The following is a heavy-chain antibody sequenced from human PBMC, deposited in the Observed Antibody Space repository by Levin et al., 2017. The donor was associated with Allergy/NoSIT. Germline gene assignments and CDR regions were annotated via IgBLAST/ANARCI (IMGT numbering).Heavy chain of an antibody. D-gene: IGHD6-13*01. CDR3: ARDSTYDY. Sequence: SCAASGFTFSDYYMSWIRQAPGKGLEWVSSISGSSYYTNYADSVKGRFTISRDNAKNSLYLQMNSLRAEDTAVYYCARDSTYDYWGQGTLVTVSS. J-gene: IGHJ4*02. V-gene: IGHV3-11*05. CDR1: GFTFSDYY. CDR2: ISGSSYYT.